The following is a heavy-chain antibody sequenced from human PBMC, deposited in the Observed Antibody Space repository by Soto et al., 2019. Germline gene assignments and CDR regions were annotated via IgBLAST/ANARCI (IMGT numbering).Heavy chain of an antibody. CDR2: ISGSGSTT. D-gene: IGHD6-25*01. Sequence: HPGGSLRLSCAASGFTFSRYAMSWIRQAPGKGLEWVSAISGSGSTTYYAGSVKGRFTISRDHSKNTLFLQMNSLRAEDTAVYYCAKFFVETGGSSGWPWSFHYWGQGTLVTVSS. J-gene: IGHJ4*02. V-gene: IGHV3-23*01. CDR3: AKFFVETGGSSGWPWSFHY. CDR1: GFTFSRYA.